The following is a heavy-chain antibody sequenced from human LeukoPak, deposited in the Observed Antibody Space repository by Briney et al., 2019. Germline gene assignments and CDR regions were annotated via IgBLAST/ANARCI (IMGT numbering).Heavy chain of an antibody. CDR2: IWYDGSNK. CDR3: AREDCRGGFCSDY. V-gene: IGHV3-33*01. J-gene: IGHJ4*02. Sequence: PGGSLRLSCLTSGFTFRSYGMHWVRQAPGKGLEWVAVIWYDGSNKYYADSVKGRFTVSRDDSKNTVYLQMNSLRAEDTAVYYCAREDCRGGFCSDYWGQGTLVTVSS. D-gene: IGHD2-15*01. CDR1: GFTFRSYG.